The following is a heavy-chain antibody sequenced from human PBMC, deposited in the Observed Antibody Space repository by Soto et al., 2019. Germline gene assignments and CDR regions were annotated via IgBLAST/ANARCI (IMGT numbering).Heavy chain of an antibody. CDR3: ARGITMVRGVIMSYYGMDV. Sequence: SETLSLTCTVSGGSISSGGYYWSWIRQHPGKVLEWIGYIYYSGSTYYNPSLKSRVTISVDTSKNQFSLKLSSVTAADTAVYYCARGITMVRGVIMSYYGMDVWGQGTTVTVSS. D-gene: IGHD3-10*01. V-gene: IGHV4-31*03. CDR1: GGSISSGGYY. J-gene: IGHJ6*02. CDR2: IYYSGST.